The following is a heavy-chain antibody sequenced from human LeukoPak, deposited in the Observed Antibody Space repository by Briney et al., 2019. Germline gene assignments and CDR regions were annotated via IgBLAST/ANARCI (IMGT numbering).Heavy chain of an antibody. V-gene: IGHV4-34*01. CDR1: GGSFSGYY. CDR2: INHSGST. CDR3: AGGYSWSFDL. Sequence: SETLSLTCAVYGGSFSGYYWSWIRQPPGKGLEWIGEINHSGSTNYNPSLKSRVTISVDTSKNQFSLKLSSVTAADTAVYYCAGGYSWSFDLLGRGTLVTVSS. D-gene: IGHD1-26*01. J-gene: IGHJ2*01.